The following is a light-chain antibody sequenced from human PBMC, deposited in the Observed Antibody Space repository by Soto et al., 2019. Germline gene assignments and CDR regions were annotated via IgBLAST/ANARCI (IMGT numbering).Light chain of an antibody. CDR1: GSNIGADYA. Sequence: QSVLTQPPSASGAPGQRVTVSCAGSGSNIGADYAVHWYQQLPGTAPKLLIYDTTSRPSGVPERFSGSRSGTSASLAITGRQPEDEANYYCQSYDNRLSGVVFGEGTKLTVL. V-gene: IGLV1-40*01. CDR2: DTT. J-gene: IGLJ2*01. CDR3: QSYDNRLSGVV.